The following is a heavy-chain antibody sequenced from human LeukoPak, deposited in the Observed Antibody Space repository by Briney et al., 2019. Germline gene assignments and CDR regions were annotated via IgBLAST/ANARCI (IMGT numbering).Heavy chain of an antibody. J-gene: IGHJ4*02. CDR2: IYYSGST. Sequence: SQTLSLTCTVSGGSISSGSYYWGWIRQPPGKGLEWIGSIYYSGSTYYNPSLKSRVTISVDTSKNQFSLKLSSVTAADTAVYYCARETTGDYWGQGTLVTVSS. V-gene: IGHV4-39*07. CDR3: ARETTGDY. CDR1: GGSISSGSYY. D-gene: IGHD1-7*01.